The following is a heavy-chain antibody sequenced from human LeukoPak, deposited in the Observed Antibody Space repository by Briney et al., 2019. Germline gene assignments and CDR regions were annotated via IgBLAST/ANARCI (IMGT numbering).Heavy chain of an antibody. CDR1: GFTVSSNY. J-gene: IGHJ4*02. V-gene: IGHV3-66*01. CDR3: AKEAIVVVPAAIPPDDY. Sequence: GGSLRLSCAASGFTVSSNYMSWVRQAPGKGLEWVSVIYSGGSTYYADSVKGRFTISRDNSKNTLYLQMNGLRAEDTAVYYCAKEAIVVVPAAIPPDDYWGQGTLVTVSS. CDR2: IYSGGST. D-gene: IGHD2-2*02.